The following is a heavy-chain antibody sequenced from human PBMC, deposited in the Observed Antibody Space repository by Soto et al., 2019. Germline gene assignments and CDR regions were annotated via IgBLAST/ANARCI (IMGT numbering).Heavy chain of an antibody. D-gene: IGHD6-19*01. CDR2: IYPGDSDT. CDR3: ARHLAVAARYGMDV. Sequence: GESLKISCQASGYSFTTYWISWVRQMPGKGLEWMGIIYPGDSDTRYSPSFQGQVTISADKSISTAYLKWSSLKASDTAMYYCARHLAVAARYGMDVWGQGTTVTVSS. J-gene: IGHJ6*02. CDR1: GYSFTTYW. V-gene: IGHV5-51*01.